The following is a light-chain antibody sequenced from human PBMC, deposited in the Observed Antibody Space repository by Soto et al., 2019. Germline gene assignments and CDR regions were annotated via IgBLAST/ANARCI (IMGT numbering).Light chain of an antibody. J-gene: IGKJ2*01. CDR3: QQYNDSFPYT. V-gene: IGKV1-5*03. CDR1: QSISTW. CDR2: KAS. Sequence: DIQMTQSPSTLSASVGDRVTITCRASQSISTWLAWYQQKPGTAPKLLIYKASTLESGVPSRFSGSRSGTEFTLTVSSLXPDDFATYYCQQYNDSFPYTFGQGTKVDTK.